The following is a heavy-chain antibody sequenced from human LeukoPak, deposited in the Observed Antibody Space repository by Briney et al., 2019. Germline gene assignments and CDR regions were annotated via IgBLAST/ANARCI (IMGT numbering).Heavy chain of an antibody. CDR1: GYTFTSYG. V-gene: IGHV1-69*13. CDR3: ARNSRVASTSGRNY. CDR2: ITPIFGEA. Sequence: SVKVSCKASGYTFTSYGISWVRQAPGQGLEWMGEITPIFGEAQNAEKFQGRVTITADEPTSTVYMELTSLRLDDTAMYYCARNSRVASTSGRNYWGQGTLVTVSS. D-gene: IGHD5-12*01. J-gene: IGHJ4*02.